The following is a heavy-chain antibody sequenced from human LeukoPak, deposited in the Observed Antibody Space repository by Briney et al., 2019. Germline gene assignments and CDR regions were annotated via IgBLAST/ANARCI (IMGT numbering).Heavy chain of an antibody. CDR2: IYYSGST. D-gene: IGHD3-3*01. J-gene: IGHJ6*03. V-gene: IGHV4-59*01. CDR1: GGSIGSYY. Sequence: SETLSLTCTVSGGSIGSYYWSWIRQPPGKGLEWIGYIYYSGSTNYNPSLKSRVTILVDTSKNQFSLKLSSVTAADTAVYYCARIRRDYDFWSGHKYYYYYYMDVWGKGTTVTVSS. CDR3: ARIRRDYDFWSGHKYYYYYYMDV.